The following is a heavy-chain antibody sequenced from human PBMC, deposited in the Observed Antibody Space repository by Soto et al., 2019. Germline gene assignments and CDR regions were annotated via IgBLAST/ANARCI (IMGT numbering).Heavy chain of an antibody. J-gene: IGHJ6*02. CDR1: GFTFSSYA. D-gene: IGHD1-1*01. CDR2: ISYDGSNK. CDR3: ARADKRRRDTTGTTNYYYGMDV. V-gene: IGHV3-30-3*01. Sequence: VGSLRLSCAVCGFTFSSYAMHCVRQAPGKGLEWVAVISYDGSNKYYADSVKGRFTISRDNSKNTLYLQMNSLRAEDTAVYYCARADKRRRDTTGTTNYYYGMDVWGQGTTVTVSS.